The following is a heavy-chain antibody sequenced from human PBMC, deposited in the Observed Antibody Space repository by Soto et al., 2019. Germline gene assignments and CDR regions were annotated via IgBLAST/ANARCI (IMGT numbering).Heavy chain of an antibody. CDR2: IYCSGST. CDR3: ARARQGYYDSSGRYWFDP. D-gene: IGHD3-22*01. CDR1: GGSISSGGYY. J-gene: IGHJ5*02. V-gene: IGHV4-31*03. Sequence: SETLSLTCTVSGGSISSGGYYWSWIRQHPGKGLEWIGYIYCSGSTYYNPSLKSRVTISVDTSKNQFSLKLSSVTAADTAVYYCARARQGYYDSSGRYWFDPWGQGTLVTVSS.